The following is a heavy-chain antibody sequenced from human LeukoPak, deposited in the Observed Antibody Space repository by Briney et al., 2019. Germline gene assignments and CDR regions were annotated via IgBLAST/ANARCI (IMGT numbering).Heavy chain of an antibody. Sequence: SETLSPTCAVSGGSISGRNWWNWVRQPPGKGLEWIGEIHHSGESNYNPSLKSRVTLSIDKSTNQFSLKLSSVTAADTAIYYCARDSPAYCSGNNCYNWYFDLWGRGILITVSS. J-gene: IGHJ2*01. CDR3: ARDSPAYCSGNNCYNWYFDL. D-gene: IGHD2-15*01. V-gene: IGHV4-4*02. CDR1: GGSISGRNW. CDR2: IHHSGES.